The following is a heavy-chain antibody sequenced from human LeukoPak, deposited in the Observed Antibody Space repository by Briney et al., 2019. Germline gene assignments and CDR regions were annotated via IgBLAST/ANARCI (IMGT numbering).Heavy chain of an antibody. V-gene: IGHV3-7*03. D-gene: IGHD4-17*01. J-gene: IGHJ4*02. CDR1: GFTFSSYW. CDR3: ARTDYGDYAGFDY. Sequence: PGGSLRLSCAASGFTFSSYWTSWVRQAPGKGLEWVANIKQDGSEKYYVDSVKGRFTISRDNAKNSLYLQMNSLRAEDTALYYCARTDYGDYAGFDYWGQGTLVTVSS. CDR2: IKQDGSEK.